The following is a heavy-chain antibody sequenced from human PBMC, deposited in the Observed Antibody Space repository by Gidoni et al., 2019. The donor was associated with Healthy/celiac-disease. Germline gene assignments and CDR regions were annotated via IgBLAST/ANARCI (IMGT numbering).Heavy chain of an antibody. V-gene: IGHV1-18*01. CDR2: ISAYNGNT. J-gene: IGHJ5*02. Sequence: QVQLVQSGAEVKKPGASVKVSCKASGYTFTSYGISWVRQAPGQGLEWMGWISAYNGNTNYAQKLQGRVTITTDTSTSTAYMELRSLRSDDTAVYYCARVALGVDTAMVPFDPWGQGTLVTVSA. D-gene: IGHD5-18*01. CDR3: ARVALGVDTAMVPFDP. CDR1: GYTFTSYG.